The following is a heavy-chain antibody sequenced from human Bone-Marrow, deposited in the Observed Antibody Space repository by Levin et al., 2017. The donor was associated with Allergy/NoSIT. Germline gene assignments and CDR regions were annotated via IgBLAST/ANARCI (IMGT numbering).Heavy chain of an antibody. CDR2: INSDGSST. CDR3: ARDPRKDVRWTAMVTFEEYYFDY. Sequence: PGGSLRLSCAASGFTFSSYWMHWVRQAPGKGLVWVSRINSDGSSTSYADSVKGRFTISRDNAKNTLYLQMNSLRAEDTAVYYCARDPRKDVRWTAMVTFEEYYFDYWGQGTLVTVSS. D-gene: IGHD5-18*01. J-gene: IGHJ4*02. V-gene: IGHV3-74*01. CDR1: GFTFSSYW.